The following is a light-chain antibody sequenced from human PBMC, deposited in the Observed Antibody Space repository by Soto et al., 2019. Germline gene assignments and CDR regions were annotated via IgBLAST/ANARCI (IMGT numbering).Light chain of an antibody. J-gene: IGKJ1*01. V-gene: IGKV1-5*03. CDR3: QQYYFYWT. CDR1: QSVMSW. CDR2: KAS. Sequence: DIQMTQSPSTLSASVGDRVTITCLASQSVMSWLAWYQQKPGRAPKLLIYKASSLESGVPSRFSGSGSGTEFSLTISSLQPDDFATYYCQQYYFYWTFGQGTKVEI.